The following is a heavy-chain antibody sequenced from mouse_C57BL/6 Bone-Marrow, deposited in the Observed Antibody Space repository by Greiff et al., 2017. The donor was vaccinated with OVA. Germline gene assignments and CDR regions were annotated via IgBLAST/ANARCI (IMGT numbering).Heavy chain of an antibody. CDR3: ASGGVTWFAY. CDR2: IYPSDSET. D-gene: IGHD2-13*01. V-gene: IGHV1-61*01. J-gene: IGHJ3*01. CDR1: GYTFTSYW. Sequence: QVQLQQSGAELVRPGSSVKLSCKASGYTFTSYWMDWVKQRPGQGLEWIGNIYPSDSETHYNQKFKDKATLTADKSSSTAYMQLSSLTSEDSAVYYCASGGVTWFAYWGQGALVTVSA.